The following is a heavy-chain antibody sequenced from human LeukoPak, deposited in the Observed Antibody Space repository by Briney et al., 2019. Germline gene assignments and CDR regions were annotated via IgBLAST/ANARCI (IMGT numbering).Heavy chain of an antibody. V-gene: IGHV1-24*01. CDR3: ATSTRYDGLDI. J-gene: IGHJ3*02. Sequence: ASVKVSCKVSGYTLTELSIHWVRPAPGKGLEWMGGFDLEVGDTVYAQKFQGRVTMTEDTSTDTDYMDLGRLRSEDTAVYYCATSTRYDGLDIWGQGTMVIVSS. CDR2: FDLEVGDT. CDR1: GYTLTELS.